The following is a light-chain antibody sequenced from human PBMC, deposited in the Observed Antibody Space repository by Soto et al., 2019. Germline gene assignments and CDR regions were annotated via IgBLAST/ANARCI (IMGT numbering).Light chain of an antibody. CDR2: DDN. CDR3: QSSQDDFWV. V-gene: IGLV6-57*04. Sequence: NFMLTQPHSVSESPGRTVTISCTRSGGSIASGLVQWYQVRPGSGPTTVISDDNQRPSGVPARFSGSIDSSSNSASLTISGLKPEDEADYYCQSSQDDFWVFGGGTKLTVL. CDR1: GGSIASGL. J-gene: IGLJ3*02.